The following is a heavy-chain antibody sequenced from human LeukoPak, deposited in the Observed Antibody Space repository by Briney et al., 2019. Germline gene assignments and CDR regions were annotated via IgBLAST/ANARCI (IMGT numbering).Heavy chain of an antibody. CDR2: IRSDGSDT. CDR3: AKHDSSSDL. CDR1: GFIFSSYG. Sequence: GGSLRLSCAASGFIFSSYGMHWVRQPPGKGLEWVAFIRSDGSDTYSAASVKGRFTISRDNSKNTLWLQMNSLRAEDTAVYYCAKHDSSSDLWGQGTLVTVSS. V-gene: IGHV3-30*02. D-gene: IGHD3-22*01. J-gene: IGHJ5*02.